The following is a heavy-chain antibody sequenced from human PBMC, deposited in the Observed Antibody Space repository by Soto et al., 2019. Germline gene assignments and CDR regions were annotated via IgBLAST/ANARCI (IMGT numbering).Heavy chain of an antibody. J-gene: IGHJ5*02. Sequence: SQTLSLTCAISGDSVSSNSAAWNWIRQSPSRGLEWLGRTYYRSKWYNDYAVSVKSRITINPDTSNNQFSLQLNSVTPEDTAVYYCARGASPIAAAADNWFDPWGQGTLVTVSS. CDR3: ARGASPIAAAADNWFDP. V-gene: IGHV6-1*01. D-gene: IGHD6-13*01. CDR2: TYYRSKWYN. CDR1: GDSVSSNSAA.